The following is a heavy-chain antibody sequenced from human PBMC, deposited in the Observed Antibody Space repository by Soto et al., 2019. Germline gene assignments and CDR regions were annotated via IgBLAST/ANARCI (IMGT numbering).Heavy chain of an antibody. J-gene: IGHJ6*02. D-gene: IGHD6-6*01. CDR1: GYSFTSYW. CDR3: ARHDSSSSGDYYYGMDV. V-gene: IGHV5-51*01. Sequence: ESLTISCKGSGYSFTSYWIGWVRQMRGKGLEWMGIIYPGDSDTRYSPSFQGQVTISADKSISTAYLQWSSLKASDTAMYYCARHDSSSSGDYYYGMDVWGQGTTVTV. CDR2: IYPGDSDT.